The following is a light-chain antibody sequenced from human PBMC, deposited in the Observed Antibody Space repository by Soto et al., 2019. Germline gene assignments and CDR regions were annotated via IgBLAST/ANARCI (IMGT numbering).Light chain of an antibody. J-gene: IGLJ1*01. V-gene: IGLV2-14*01. CDR1: SSDVGLYDY. CDR3: SSYTSDSSYV. Sequence: SALTQPASVSGSPGQSITISCTGTSSDVGLYDYVSWYQQHPGKAPQLMIYAFSNRPSGVSNRFSASKSGNTASLFISGLQAEDEADYYCSSYTSDSSYVFGSGTKVTV. CDR2: AFS.